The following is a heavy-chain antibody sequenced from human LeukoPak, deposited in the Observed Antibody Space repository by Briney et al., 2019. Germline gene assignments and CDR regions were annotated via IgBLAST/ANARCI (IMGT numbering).Heavy chain of an antibody. J-gene: IGHJ4*02. CDR3: ARGGPYYYGSGSYFG. CDR2: MNPNSGNT. V-gene: IGHV1-8*02. CDR1: GYTFTGYY. Sequence: GASVKVSCKASGYTFTGYYMHWVRQAPGQGLEWMGWMNPNSGNTGYAQKFQGRVTMTRNTSISTAYMELSSLRSEDTAVYYCARGGPYYYGSGSYFGWGQGTLVTVSS. D-gene: IGHD3-10*01.